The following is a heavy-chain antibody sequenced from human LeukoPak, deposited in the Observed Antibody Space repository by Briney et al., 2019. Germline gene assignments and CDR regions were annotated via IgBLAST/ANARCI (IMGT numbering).Heavy chain of an antibody. CDR3: ARGLGYSGYDQYYYYYMDV. Sequence: SQTLSLTCTVSGGSISSGDYYWSWIRQPPGKGLEWIGYIYYSGSTYYNPSLKSRVTISVDTSKNQFSLKLSSVTAADTAVYHCARGLGYSGYDQYYYYYMDVWGKGTTVTVSS. CDR2: IYYSGST. CDR1: GGSISSGDYY. J-gene: IGHJ6*03. D-gene: IGHD5-12*01. V-gene: IGHV4-30-4*08.